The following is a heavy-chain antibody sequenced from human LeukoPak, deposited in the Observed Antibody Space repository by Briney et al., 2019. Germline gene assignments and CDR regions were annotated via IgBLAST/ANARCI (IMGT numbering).Heavy chain of an antibody. J-gene: IGHJ4*02. Sequence: SQTLSLTCAISGDSVSSNNAAWNWIRQSPSRGLEWLGRTYYRSKWYSDYAVSVKSRITINPDTSKNQFSLQLNSVTPEDTAVYYCVSSVYYYTSACYFYFDYWGQGALVTVSS. V-gene: IGHV6-1*01. D-gene: IGHD6-19*01. CDR1: GDSVSSNNAA. CDR2: TYYRSKWYS. CDR3: VSSVYYYTSACYFYFDY.